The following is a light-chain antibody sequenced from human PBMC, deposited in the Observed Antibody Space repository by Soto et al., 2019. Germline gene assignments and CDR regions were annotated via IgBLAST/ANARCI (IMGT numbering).Light chain of an antibody. Sequence: EIVLTQSPGTLSSSPGERATLSCRASQSVSSSHLAWYQQKPGQAPRLLIYGASSRATGIPDRFSGSGSGTDFTLTISRLEPEHFAVYFCQQYGDSPMYIFGQGTKLEI. CDR2: GAS. CDR3: QQYGDSPMYI. V-gene: IGKV3-20*01. CDR1: QSVSSSH. J-gene: IGKJ2*01.